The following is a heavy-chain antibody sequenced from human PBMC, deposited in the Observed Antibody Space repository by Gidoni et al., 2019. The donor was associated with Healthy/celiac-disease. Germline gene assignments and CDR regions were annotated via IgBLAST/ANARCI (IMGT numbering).Heavy chain of an antibody. CDR2: ISGSGGST. CDR3: AKESSDYDFWSGYYIGSEVYYYYGMDV. V-gene: IGHV3-23*01. Sequence: EVQLLESGGGLVQPGGSLSLSCAASGFTFSSYAMSWVRQAPGKGLEWVSAISGSGGSTYYADSVKGRFTISRDNSKNTLYLQMNSLRAEDTAVYYCAKESSDYDFWSGYYIGSEVYYYYGMDVWGQGTTVTVSS. CDR1: GFTFSSYA. J-gene: IGHJ6*02. D-gene: IGHD3-3*01.